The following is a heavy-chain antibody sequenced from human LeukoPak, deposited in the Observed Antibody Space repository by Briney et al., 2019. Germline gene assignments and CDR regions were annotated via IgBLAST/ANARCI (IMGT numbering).Heavy chain of an antibody. CDR1: GGSISTGGYY. CDR3: ARRDDTRAFDI. D-gene: IGHD2-2*01. Sequence: NPSQTLSLTCTVSGGSISTGGYYWSRIRQHPGKGLEWIGYIYYSGSTYYNPSLKSRVTISIDTSKNQFSLKLSSVTAADTAVFYCARRDDTRAFDIWGQGTMVTVSS. V-gene: IGHV4-31*03. J-gene: IGHJ3*02. CDR2: IYYSGST.